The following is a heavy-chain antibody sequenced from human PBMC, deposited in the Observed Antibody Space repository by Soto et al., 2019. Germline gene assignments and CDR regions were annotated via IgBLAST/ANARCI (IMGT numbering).Heavy chain of an antibody. V-gene: IGHV1-69*12. Sequence: QVQLVQSGAEVKKPGSSVKVSCKASGGTFSSYAISWVRQAPGQGLEWMGGIIPIFGTANYAQKFQGRVTITADDSTSTAYMELSSLRSEDTAVYYWARESPGIAAAGQTLFDYWGQGTLVTVSS. CDR3: ARESPGIAAAGQTLFDY. D-gene: IGHD6-13*01. CDR2: IIPIFGTA. CDR1: GGTFSSYA. J-gene: IGHJ4*02.